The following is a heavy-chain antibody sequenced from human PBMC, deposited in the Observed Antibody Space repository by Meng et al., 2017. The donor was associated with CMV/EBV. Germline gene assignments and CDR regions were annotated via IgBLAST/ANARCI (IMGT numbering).Heavy chain of an antibody. CDR3: AKVASRPWEDSSWGDY. Sequence: GESLKISCAASGFTFISYGMHWVRQAPGKGLEWVAFIRYDGSNKYYADSVKGRFTISRDNSKNTLYLQMNSLRAEDTAVYYCAKVASRPWEDSSWGDYWGQGTLVTVSS. CDR2: IRYDGSNK. V-gene: IGHV3-30*02. CDR1: GFTFISYG. D-gene: IGHD2-2*01. J-gene: IGHJ4*02.